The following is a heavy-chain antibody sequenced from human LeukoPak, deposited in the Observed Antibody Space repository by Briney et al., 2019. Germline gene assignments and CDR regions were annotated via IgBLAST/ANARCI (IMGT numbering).Heavy chain of an antibody. CDR1: GGSISSSSNY. CDR2: IYYSGRT. CDR3: ARHWLIPARTSYYMDV. Sequence: SETLSLTCTVSGGSISSSSNYWGWIRQPPGKGLEWIGSIYYSGRTYYSTSLKGRVTVSLDTSKNQFSLRLNSVTAADTAVYYSARHWLIPARTSYYMDVWGKGTTVTVSS. D-gene: IGHD6-6*01. V-gene: IGHV4-39*01. J-gene: IGHJ6*03.